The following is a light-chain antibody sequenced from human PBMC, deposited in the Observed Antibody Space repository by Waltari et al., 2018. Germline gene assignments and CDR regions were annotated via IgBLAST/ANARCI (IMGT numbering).Light chain of an antibody. CDR1: TVDVGAYHY. V-gene: IGLV2-14*03. Sequence: QSALTQPASVSESPGQSFTIPCTGTTVDVGAYHYVSWYQQLPGKAPKLPIYDVANRPSVVSDRFSGSKSGNTASLIISGLQAEDEADYYCCSLTSSRTVIFGGGTKLTVL. CDR2: DVA. CDR3: CSLTSSRTVI. J-gene: IGLJ2*01.